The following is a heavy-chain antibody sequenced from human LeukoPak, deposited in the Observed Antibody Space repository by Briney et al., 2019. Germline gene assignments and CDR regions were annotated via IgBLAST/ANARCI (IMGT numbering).Heavy chain of an antibody. V-gene: IGHV3-23*01. CDR1: GFTFSSYA. J-gene: IGHJ3*02. CDR2: ISGSGGST. CDR3: AKVSDSSGYTPTDDAFDI. D-gene: IGHD3-22*01. Sequence: GGSLRLSCAASGFTFSSYAMSWVRQAPGKGLEWVSAISGSGGSTYYADSVKGRFTISRDNSKNTLYLQMNSLRAEDTAVYYCAKVSDSSGYTPTDDAFDIWGQGTMVTVSS.